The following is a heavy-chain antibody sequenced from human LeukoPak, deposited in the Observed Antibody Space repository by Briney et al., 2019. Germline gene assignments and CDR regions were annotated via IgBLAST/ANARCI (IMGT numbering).Heavy chain of an antibody. D-gene: IGHD2-15*01. J-gene: IGHJ4*02. CDR1: GYTFTGYY. Sequence: ASVKVSCKXSGYTFTGYYMHWVRQAPGQGLEWMGRINPNSGGTNYAQKFQGGVTMTRDTSISTAYMELSRLRSDDTAVYYCASGPTLGYCSGGSCYSIDFDYWGQGTLVTVSS. V-gene: IGHV1-2*06. CDR2: INPNSGGT. CDR3: ASGPTLGYCSGGSCYSIDFDY.